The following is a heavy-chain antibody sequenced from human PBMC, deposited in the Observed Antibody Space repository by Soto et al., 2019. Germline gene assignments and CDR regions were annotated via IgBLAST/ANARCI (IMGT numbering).Heavy chain of an antibody. V-gene: IGHV3-23*01. CDR3: AKGRGGSGSLTPRVDF. CDR2: ISGGGDTT. Sequence: EVQLLESWGGLVQPGGSLRLSCAASGFTFNNYAMTWVRHAPGKGLEWVSAISGGGDTTSYADSVKGRFTVSRDGSKNTLYLQMSSLRAEDTALYYCAKGRGGSGSLTPRVDFWGQGTPVTVSS. D-gene: IGHD3-10*01. J-gene: IGHJ4*02. CDR1: GFTFNNYA.